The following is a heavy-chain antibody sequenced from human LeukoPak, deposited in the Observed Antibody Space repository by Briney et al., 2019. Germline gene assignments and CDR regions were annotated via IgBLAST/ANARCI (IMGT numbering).Heavy chain of an antibody. Sequence: VRSLRLSCAASGFTFSSYAMHWVRQAPGKGLEWVAVISYDGSNKYYADSVKGRFTISRDNSKNTLYLQMNSLRAEDTAVYYCARAHIVVVTATSSDCWGQGTLVTVSS. CDR3: ARAHIVVVTATSSDC. CDR1: GFTFSSYA. D-gene: IGHD2-21*02. V-gene: IGHV3-30*04. CDR2: ISYDGSNK. J-gene: IGHJ4*02.